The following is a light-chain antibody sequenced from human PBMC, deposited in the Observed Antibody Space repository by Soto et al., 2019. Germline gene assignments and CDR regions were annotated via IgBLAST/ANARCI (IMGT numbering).Light chain of an antibody. Sequence: DIVMTQSPATLSVSPGERATLSCRASQSVASNLAWYQQRPGQAPRLLIYGASTRATGVPVRFSGSGSGTEFPLTISSLQSEDFAVYYCHRYNNWPHTFGGGTKVEIK. J-gene: IGKJ4*01. CDR1: QSVASN. V-gene: IGKV3-15*01. CDR3: HRYNNWPHT. CDR2: GAS.